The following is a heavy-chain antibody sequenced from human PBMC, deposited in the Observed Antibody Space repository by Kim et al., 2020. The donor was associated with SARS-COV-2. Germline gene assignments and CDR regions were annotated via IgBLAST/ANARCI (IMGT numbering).Heavy chain of an antibody. V-gene: IGHV3-30*18. CDR1: GFTFISYG. Sequence: GGSLRLSCAASGFTFISYGMHWVRQAPGKGLEWVAVISYDGSNKYYADFVKGRFTISRDNSKNTLYLQMNSLRAEDTAVYYCAKDAVGAMVRGVITYYYYALDVWGQGTTVTVSS. D-gene: IGHD3-10*01. CDR3: AKDAVGAMVRGVITYYYYALDV. CDR2: ISYDGSNK. J-gene: IGHJ6*02.